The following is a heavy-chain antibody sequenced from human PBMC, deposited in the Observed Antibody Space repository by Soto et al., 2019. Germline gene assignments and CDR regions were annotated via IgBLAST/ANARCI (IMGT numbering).Heavy chain of an antibody. V-gene: IGHV1-3*01. CDR1: GYTFTSYA. CDR3: AKSATVPAAIAY. Sequence: EASVKVSCKASGYTFTSYAMHWVRQAPGQRLEWMGWINAGNGNTKYSQKFQGRVTITRDTSASTAYMELSSLRSEGTAVYYCAKSATVPAAIAYWGQGTLVTVS. J-gene: IGHJ4*02. D-gene: IGHD2-2*02. CDR2: INAGNGNT.